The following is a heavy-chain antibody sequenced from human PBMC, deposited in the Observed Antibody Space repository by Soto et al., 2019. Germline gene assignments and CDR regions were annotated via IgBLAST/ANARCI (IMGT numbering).Heavy chain of an antibody. V-gene: IGHV3-23*01. CDR1: GFTFSSYA. J-gene: IGHJ4*02. Sequence: GGSLRLSCAASGFTFSSYAMSWVRQAPGKGLEWVSAISGSGGSTHYADSVKGRFTISRDNSKNTLYLQMNSLRAEDTAVYYCAKLATYYDFWSGYYLFDYWGQGTLVTVSS. CDR3: AKLATYYDFWSGYYLFDY. D-gene: IGHD3-3*01. CDR2: ISGSGGST.